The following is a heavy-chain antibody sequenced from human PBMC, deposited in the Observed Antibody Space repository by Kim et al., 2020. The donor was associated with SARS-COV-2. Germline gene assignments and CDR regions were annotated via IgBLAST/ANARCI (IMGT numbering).Heavy chain of an antibody. CDR2: IDLRDSYT. D-gene: IGHD4-17*01. CDR3: ARGTDYDY. CDR1: GYIFTSHW. V-gene: IGHV5-10-1*01. Sequence: GASLKISCKGSGYIFTSHWITWVRQMPGKGLEWMGRIDLRDSYTTYSPSFQGHVTISADKSISSAYLQWSSLKASDTAIYYCARGTDYDYWGQGTLVSVSS. J-gene: IGHJ4*02.